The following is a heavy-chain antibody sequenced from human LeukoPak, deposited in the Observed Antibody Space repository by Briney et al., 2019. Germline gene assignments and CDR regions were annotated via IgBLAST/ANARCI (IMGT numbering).Heavy chain of an antibody. CDR1: GFTFSSYS. CDR3: AGGVLRNWNYGDY. Sequence: GGSLRLSCAASGFTFSSYSMNWVRQAPGKGLEWVSSISSSSSYIYYADSVKGRFTISRDNAKNSLYLQMNSLRAEDTAVYYCAGGVLRNWNYGDYWGQGTLVTVSS. CDR2: ISSSSSYI. D-gene: IGHD1-7*01. V-gene: IGHV3-21*01. J-gene: IGHJ4*02.